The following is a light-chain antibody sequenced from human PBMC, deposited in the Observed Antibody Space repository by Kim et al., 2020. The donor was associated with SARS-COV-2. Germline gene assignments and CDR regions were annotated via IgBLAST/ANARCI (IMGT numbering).Light chain of an antibody. V-gene: IGLV2-8*01. J-gene: IGLJ1*01. Sequence: PGQSVTISCSGTSTDIVTYIYVSLYQQHPGKAPQLIIYEITKRPAGVPDRFSGSKSGDTASLTVSGLQSEDEADYYCTSHANDNYVFGTGTKVTVL. CDR1: STDIVTYIY. CDR2: EIT. CDR3: TSHANDNYV.